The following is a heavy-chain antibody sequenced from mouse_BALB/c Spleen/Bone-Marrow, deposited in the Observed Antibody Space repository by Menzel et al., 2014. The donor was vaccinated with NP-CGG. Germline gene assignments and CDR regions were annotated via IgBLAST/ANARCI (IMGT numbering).Heavy chain of an antibody. V-gene: IGHV14-1*02. J-gene: IGHJ4*01. CDR2: IDPENGNT. CDR1: GFNIKDYY. CDR3: ADYGPYAMDY. Sequence: EVMLVESGAELVRPGTLVKLSCKASGFNIKDYYMHWVKQRPEQGLEWIGWIDPENGNTIYDPKFQGKASRTADTSSNTAYLQLSSLTSEDTAVYYCADYGPYAMDYWGQGTSVTVSS. D-gene: IGHD1-1*02.